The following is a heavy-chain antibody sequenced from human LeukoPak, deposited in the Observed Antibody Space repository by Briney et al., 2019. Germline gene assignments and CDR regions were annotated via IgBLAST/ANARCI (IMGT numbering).Heavy chain of an antibody. V-gene: IGHV4-34*01. CDR2: VNHSGTT. J-gene: IGHJ6*03. CDR1: GGSFSDYH. CDR3: ARARGGLQLWSFDYYYYMDV. D-gene: IGHD5-18*01. Sequence: SETLSLTCAVYGGSFSDYHWSWIRQPPGKGLEWIGEVNHSGTTKYNPSLKSRVTISVDTSKNQFSLKLSSVTAADTAVYYCARARGGLQLWSFDYYYYMDVWGKGTTVTVSS.